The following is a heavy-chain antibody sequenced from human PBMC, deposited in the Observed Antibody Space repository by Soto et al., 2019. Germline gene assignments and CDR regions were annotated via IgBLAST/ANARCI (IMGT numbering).Heavy chain of an antibody. CDR3: AVSRDGYSMDV. D-gene: IGHD2-2*01. J-gene: IGHJ6*02. V-gene: IGHV4-31*03. Sequence: SETLSLTCTVSGGSISSGGYYWSWIRQHPGKGLEWIGYIYYSGSTYYNPSLKSRVTISVDTSKDQFSLKLSSVTAADTAVYYCAVSRDGYSMDVWGQGTTVTVPS. CDR1: GGSISSGGYY. CDR2: IYYSGST.